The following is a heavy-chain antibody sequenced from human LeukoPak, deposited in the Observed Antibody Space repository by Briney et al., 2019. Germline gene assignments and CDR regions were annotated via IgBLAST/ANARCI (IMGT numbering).Heavy chain of an antibody. J-gene: IGHJ5*02. V-gene: IGHV4-30-2*01. D-gene: IGHD2-2*01. CDR3: ARDQPPGLYCSSTSCYNWFDP. Sequence: PSQTLSLTCAVSGGSISSGGYSWSWIRQPPGKGLEWIGYIYHSGSTYYNPSLKSRVTISVDRSKNQFSLKLSSVTAADTAVYYCARDQPPGLYCSSTSCYNWFDPWGQGTLVTVSP. CDR2: IYHSGST. CDR1: GGSISSGGYS.